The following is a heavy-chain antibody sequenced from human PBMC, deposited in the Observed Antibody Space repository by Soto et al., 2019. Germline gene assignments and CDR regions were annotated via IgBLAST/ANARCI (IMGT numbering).Heavy chain of an antibody. D-gene: IGHD2-2*01. J-gene: IGHJ4*02. CDR2: IYPGDSNT. CDR3: AIQGYCSNTASDTVDY. V-gene: IGHV5-51*01. CDR1: GYSFTSYW. Sequence: PGESLKISCRSSGYSFTSYWIGWVRQMPGKGLEWMGIIYPGDSNTRYSPSFQGQVTISADKSISSVYLQWSSLKASDTAMYYCAIQGYCSNTASDTVDYWGQGTLVTVSS.